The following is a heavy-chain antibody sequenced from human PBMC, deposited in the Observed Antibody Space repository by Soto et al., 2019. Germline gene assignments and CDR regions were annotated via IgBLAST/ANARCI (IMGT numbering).Heavy chain of an antibody. CDR2: IYYSGST. Sequence: SETLSLTCTVSGGSISSGDYYWSWIRQPPGKGLEWIGHIYYSGSTYYNPSLKSRVTISVDTSKNQFSLKLSSVTAADTAVYYCARADDILTGYYRGLIIPPNWFDPWGQGTLVTVSS. D-gene: IGHD3-9*01. CDR3: ARADDILTGYYRGLIIPPNWFDP. CDR1: GGSISSGDYY. J-gene: IGHJ5*02. V-gene: IGHV4-30-4*01.